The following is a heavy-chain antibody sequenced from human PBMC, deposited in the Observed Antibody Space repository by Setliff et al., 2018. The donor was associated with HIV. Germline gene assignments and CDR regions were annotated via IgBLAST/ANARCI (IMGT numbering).Heavy chain of an antibody. D-gene: IGHD6-25*01. CDR1: GGSISSSNW. CDR2: IYHSGNT. J-gene: IGHJ5*02. CDR3: TREKFGSGSSVPEVRLFDP. Sequence: PSETLSLTCAVSGGSISSSNWWSWVRQPPGKGLEWIGEIYHSGNTNYNPSLQSRVTISVDKSKNQFSLRLRSVTAADTAVYFCTREKFGSGSSVPEVRLFDPWGQGTLVTVSS. V-gene: IGHV4-4*02.